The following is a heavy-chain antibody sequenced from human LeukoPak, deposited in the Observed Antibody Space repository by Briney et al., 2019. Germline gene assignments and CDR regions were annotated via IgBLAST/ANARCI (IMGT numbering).Heavy chain of an antibody. CDR3: ARTYDYVWGSYRYPFDY. J-gene: IGHJ4*02. Sequence: SETLSLTCTVSGYSISSGYYWGWIRQPPGKGLEWIGSIYHSGRTFYNPSLKSRVTISVDTSKNQFSLNLSSVTAADTAVYYCARTYDYVWGSYRYPFDYWGQGTLVTVSS. D-gene: IGHD3-16*02. CDR2: IYHSGRT. V-gene: IGHV4-38-2*02. CDR1: GYSISSGYY.